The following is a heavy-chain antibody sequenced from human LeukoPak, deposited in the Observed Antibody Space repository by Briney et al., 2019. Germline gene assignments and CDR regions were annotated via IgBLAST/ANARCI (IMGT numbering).Heavy chain of an antibody. V-gene: IGHV3-30*02. CDR2: IRTHGSII. J-gene: IGHJ4*02. CDR3: ARDTAMVRAFDY. D-gene: IGHD5-18*01. Sequence: GGSLRLSCAASGFTFSSYGMHWVRQAPGKGRGGGAFIRTHGSIIYNADSVKGRFTISRDNSKNTLYLQMNSLRAEDTAVYYCARDTAMVRAFDYWGQGTLVTVSS. CDR1: GFTFSSYG.